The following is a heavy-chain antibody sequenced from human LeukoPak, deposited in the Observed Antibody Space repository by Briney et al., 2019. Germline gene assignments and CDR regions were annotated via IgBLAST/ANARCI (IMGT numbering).Heavy chain of an antibody. CDR1: GLTFSNYA. Sequence: GGSLRLSCAASGLTFSNYAMSWVREAPGEGLEWVSAISGSGGRTYYADSVKGRFTISRDTAKNTLYMQMNRLRAEDTTVYYCAKGPKERSNSATGVGPGWGGQGTLVTVSS. CDR2: ISGSGGRT. J-gene: IGHJ4*02. CDR3: AKGPKERSNSATGVGPGW. D-gene: IGHD1-14*01. V-gene: IGHV3-23*01.